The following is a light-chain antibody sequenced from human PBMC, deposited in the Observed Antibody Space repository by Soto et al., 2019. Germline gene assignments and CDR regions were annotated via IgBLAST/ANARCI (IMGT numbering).Light chain of an antibody. CDR1: QTVYNY. J-gene: IGKJ4*01. Sequence: PGERATLSCRASQTVYNYLVWYQHIPGQAPRVLIYDASNRATGIPARFSGSGSGTDFTLTISSLEPEDFAVYYCRQRSNWPLTLGGGTKVDIK. CDR2: DAS. CDR3: RQRSNWPLT. V-gene: IGKV3-11*01.